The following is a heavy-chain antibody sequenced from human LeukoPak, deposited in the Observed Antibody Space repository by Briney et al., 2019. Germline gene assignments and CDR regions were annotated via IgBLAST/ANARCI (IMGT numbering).Heavy chain of an antibody. D-gene: IGHD6-19*01. CDR3: ARHQWLGPFDS. J-gene: IGHJ4*02. CDR2: IYFSGST. Sequence: SDTLSLTCTVFGGSLSSSSHYWGWIRQPPGEGLEWIGSIYFSGSTYYSPSLKSRVTISVDPSTNQFALKLSSVTAADTAVYFCARHQWLGPFDSWGQGTLVTVSS. CDR1: GGSLSSSSHY. V-gene: IGHV4-39*01.